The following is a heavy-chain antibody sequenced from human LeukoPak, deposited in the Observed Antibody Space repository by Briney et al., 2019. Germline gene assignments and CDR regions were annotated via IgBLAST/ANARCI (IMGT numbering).Heavy chain of an antibody. CDR2: INTNTGNP. CDR1: GYTFTGYY. D-gene: IGHD6-19*01. CDR3: ARSMRWLFTLYYFDY. Sequence: GASVNVSCKASGYTFTGYYMHWVRQAPGQGNEWMGWINTNTGNPTYDTGLTGRFVFSLDTSVSTAYLQISSLKAEDTAVYYCARSMRWLFTLYYFDYWGQGTLVTVSS. J-gene: IGHJ4*02. V-gene: IGHV7-4-1*02.